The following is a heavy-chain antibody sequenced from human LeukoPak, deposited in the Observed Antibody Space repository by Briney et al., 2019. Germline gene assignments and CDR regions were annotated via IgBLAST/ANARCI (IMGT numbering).Heavy chain of an antibody. J-gene: IGHJ4*02. CDR3: ARAVVGCSSTSCQYEDY. CDR2: IKQDGSEK. V-gene: IGHV3-7*01. Sequence: AGGSLRLSCAASGFTFSSYWMSWVRQAPGKGLEWVANIKQDGSEKYYVDSVKGRFTISRGNAKNSLYLQMNSLRAEDTAVYYCARAVVGCSSTSCQYEDYWGQGTLVTVSS. D-gene: IGHD2-2*01. CDR1: GFTFSSYW.